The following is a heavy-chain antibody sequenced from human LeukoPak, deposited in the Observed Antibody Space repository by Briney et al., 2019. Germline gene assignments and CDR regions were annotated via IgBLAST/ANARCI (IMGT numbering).Heavy chain of an antibody. V-gene: IGHV4-39*01. D-gene: IGHD2-8*01. CDR2: INYSGST. Sequence: PSGTLSLTCTVSGGSIGSSSWYWGWIRQSPGKGLEWIGMINYSGSTHYNPSLKNRVTISVDTSRNQFSVKLNSMTATDTAMYFCATLPGGLRANWFDPWGQGTLVTVSS. J-gene: IGHJ5*02. CDR1: GGSIGSSSWY. CDR3: ATLPGGLRANWFDP.